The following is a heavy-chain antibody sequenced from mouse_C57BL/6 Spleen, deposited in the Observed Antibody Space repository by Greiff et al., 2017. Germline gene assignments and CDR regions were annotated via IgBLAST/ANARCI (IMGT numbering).Heavy chain of an antibody. CDR2: IDPETGGT. CDR1: GYTFTDYE. D-gene: IGHD1-1*01. Sequence: VQVVESGAELVRPGASVTLSCKASGYTFTDYEMHWVKQTPVHGLEWIGAIDPETGGTAYNQKFKGKAILTADKSSSTAYMELRSLTSEDSAVYYCTRSGSSPYAMDYWGQGTSVTVSS. V-gene: IGHV1-15*01. CDR3: TRSGSSPYAMDY. J-gene: IGHJ4*01.